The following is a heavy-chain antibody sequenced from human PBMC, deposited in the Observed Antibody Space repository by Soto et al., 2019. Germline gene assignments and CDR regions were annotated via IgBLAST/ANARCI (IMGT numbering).Heavy chain of an antibody. Sequence: APVKASCKAPGYTFSRNAVHWVRQAPGQRLEWMGWINAGNGNTKYSQKFQGRVTITRDTSASTAYMELSSLRSEDTAVYYCVRDHYYGSGSYNYFDYWGQGTQVTVSS. CDR2: INAGNGNT. J-gene: IGHJ4*02. CDR3: VRDHYYGSGSYNYFDY. CDR1: GYTFSRNA. D-gene: IGHD3-10*01. V-gene: IGHV1-3*01.